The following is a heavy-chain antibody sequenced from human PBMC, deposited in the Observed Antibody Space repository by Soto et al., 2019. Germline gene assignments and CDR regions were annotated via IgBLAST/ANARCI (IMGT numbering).Heavy chain of an antibody. D-gene: IGHD3-10*01. J-gene: IGHJ6*02. Sequence: QEQLVQAGAEVKKPGSSVRISCRASGGTFSNDAVSWVRQAPGQGLQWMGGIIPIFGTTHYAQKFQGRVTITADESTATAYMELRSVTSEDTAVYYCEKGLRTGNYGMDVWGQGTAVTVSS. CDR3: EKGLRTGNYGMDV. CDR2: IIPIFGTT. CDR1: GGTFSNDA. V-gene: IGHV1-69*01.